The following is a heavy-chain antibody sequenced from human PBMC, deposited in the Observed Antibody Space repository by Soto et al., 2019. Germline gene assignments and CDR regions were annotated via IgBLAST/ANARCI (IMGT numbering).Heavy chain of an antibody. CDR3: ARVLKSSGWDNDVFDI. J-gene: IGHJ3*02. CDR1: GFTFSSYW. V-gene: IGHV3-74*03. CDR2: IDTYGSAT. Sequence: EVQLVESGGGLVQPGGSLRLSCAASGFTFSSYWMHWVRQAPGKGLVWVSRIDTYGSATKYADSVEGRFTISRDNAKNTLYLQMNSLRAEDTAVYYCARVLKSSGWDNDVFDIWGQGTMVTVSS. D-gene: IGHD6-19*01.